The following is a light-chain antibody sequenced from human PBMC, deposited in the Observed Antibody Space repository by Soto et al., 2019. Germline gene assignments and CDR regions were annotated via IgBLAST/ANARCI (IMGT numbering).Light chain of an antibody. CDR1: SSDVGGYNY. J-gene: IGLJ1*01. V-gene: IGLV2-11*01. CDR2: DVI. CDR3: CSYAGSYTYV. Sequence: QSALTQPRSVSGSPGQSVTISCTGTSSDVGGYNYVSWYQRHPGKAPKLMIYDVIKRPSGVPDRFSGSKSGNTAPLTISGLQAEDEADYYCCSYAGSYTYVFGTGTKVTVL.